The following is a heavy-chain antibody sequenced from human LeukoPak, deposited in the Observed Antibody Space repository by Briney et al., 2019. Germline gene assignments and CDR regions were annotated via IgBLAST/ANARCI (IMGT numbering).Heavy chain of an antibody. CDR3: ARVGSSSSPDDDAFDI. V-gene: IGHV1-18*01. J-gene: IGHJ3*02. CDR2: ISAYNGNT. Sequence: GASVKVSCKASGYTFTSYGISRVRQAPGQGLEWMGWISAYNGNTNYAQKLQGRVTMTTDTSTSTAYMELRSLRSDDTAVYYCARVGSSSSPDDDAFDIWGQGTMVTVSS. D-gene: IGHD6-6*01. CDR1: GYTFTSYG.